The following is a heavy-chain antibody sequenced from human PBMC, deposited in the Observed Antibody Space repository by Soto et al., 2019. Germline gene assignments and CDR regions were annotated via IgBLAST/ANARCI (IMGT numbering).Heavy chain of an antibody. Sequence: QVQLVQSGAEVKKPGASVKVSCKTSGYTFIDLYIPWVRQAPGQGLEWMGWINPNSGGTNYAQNFQGRVTMTRDTSISTVYKELSRLRSDDTAVYYCATSRTSIAVTGETEYYFDYWGQGTLVTVSS. V-gene: IGHV1-2*02. CDR1: GYTFIDLY. CDR3: ATSRTSIAVTGETEYYFDY. J-gene: IGHJ4*02. CDR2: INPNSGGT. D-gene: IGHD6-19*01.